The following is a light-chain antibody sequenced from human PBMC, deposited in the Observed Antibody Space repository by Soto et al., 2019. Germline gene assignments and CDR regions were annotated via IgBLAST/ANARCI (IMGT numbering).Light chain of an antibody. CDR1: QSISNC. V-gene: IGKV1-5*01. J-gene: IGKJ2*01. CDR2: DAS. Sequence: DIQLTQSPSSLSASVGDRVTITCRASQSISNCLAWYQQKPGKAPKRLIYDASSLESGVPSRFSGSGSGTDFTLTIARLEPEDCAVYYCQQYGYSVYSFGQGTKVDIK. CDR3: QQYGYSVYS.